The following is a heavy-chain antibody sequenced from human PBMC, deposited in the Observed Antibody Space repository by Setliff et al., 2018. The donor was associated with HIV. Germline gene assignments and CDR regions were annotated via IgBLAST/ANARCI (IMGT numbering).Heavy chain of an antibody. CDR3: ARDPRTDSSYAWFDS. J-gene: IGHJ5*01. V-gene: IGHV3-7*03. D-gene: IGHD6-6*01. CDR2: INQDGSEK. CDR1: GFSFSNYW. Sequence: GGSLRLSCAASGFSFSNYWMNWVRQVPEKGLEWVANINQDGSEKKYVDSMKGRLTISRDNAKNSLYLQMTSLRAEDTALYFCARDPRTDSSYAWFDSWGQGTLVT.